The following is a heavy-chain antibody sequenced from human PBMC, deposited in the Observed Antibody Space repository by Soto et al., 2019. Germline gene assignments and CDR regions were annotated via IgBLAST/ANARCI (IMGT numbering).Heavy chain of an antibody. CDR2: IYYSGST. CDR1: GDSISSSY. CDR3: AGLFPFYDVLTGSLLCAFDI. V-gene: IGHV4-59*01. Sequence: PSETLSLTCTVSGDSISSSYWSWIRQPPGKGLEWIGYIYYSGSTNYNPSLKSRVAISVDTSKNQFSLKLSSVTAADTAVFYCAGLFPFYDVLTGSLLCAFDIWGQGKMVTVS. D-gene: IGHD3-9*01. J-gene: IGHJ3*02.